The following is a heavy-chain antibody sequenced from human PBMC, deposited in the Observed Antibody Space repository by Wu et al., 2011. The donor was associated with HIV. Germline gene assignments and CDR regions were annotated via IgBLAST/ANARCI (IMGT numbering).Heavy chain of an antibody. D-gene: IGHD6-6*01. CDR3: ARGGYSSSLFDP. V-gene: IGHV1-8*01. CDR2: MNPNSGNT. J-gene: IGHJ5*02. CDR1: GYTFTRFD. Sequence: QVQLVQSGAEVKKPGASVKVSCKASGYTFTRFDINWVRQATGQGLEWMGWMNPNSGNTGYAQKFQGRVTMTRNTSISTAYMELSSLRSEDTAVYFXARGGYSSSLFDPWGQGTLVTVSS.